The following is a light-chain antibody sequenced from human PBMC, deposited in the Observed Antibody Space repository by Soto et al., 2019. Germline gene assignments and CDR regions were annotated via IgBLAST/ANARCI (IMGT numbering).Light chain of an antibody. CDR1: SSNIGNNY. Sequence: QSVLTQPPSVSAAPGQKVTISCSGSSSNIGNNYVSWYQQLPGTAPKLLIYDNNKRPSGTPDRFSGSKSGTSATLGITGLQTGDEADYYCGTWDSSLSAPVVFGGGTKLTVL. J-gene: IGLJ2*01. CDR3: GTWDSSLSAPVV. CDR2: DNN. V-gene: IGLV1-51*01.